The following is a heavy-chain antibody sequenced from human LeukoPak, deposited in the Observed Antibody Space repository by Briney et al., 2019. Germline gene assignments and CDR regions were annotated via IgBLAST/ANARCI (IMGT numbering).Heavy chain of an antibody. CDR2: ISSSSSYI. Sequence: GGSLRLSCAASGFTFSSYSMNWVRQAPGKGLEWVSSISSSSSYIYYADSVKGRFTISRDNAKNSLYLQMNSLRAEDTAVYYCARDRATDCSSTSCYTFDAFDIWGQGTMVTVSS. D-gene: IGHD2-2*02. CDR3: ARDRATDCSSTSCYTFDAFDI. J-gene: IGHJ3*02. CDR1: GFTFSSYS. V-gene: IGHV3-21*01.